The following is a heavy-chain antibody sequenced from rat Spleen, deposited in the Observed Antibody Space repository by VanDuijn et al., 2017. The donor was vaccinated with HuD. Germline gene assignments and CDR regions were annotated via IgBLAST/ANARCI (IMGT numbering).Heavy chain of an antibody. J-gene: IGHJ4*01. Sequence: EVQLVESGGGLVQPGRSLKLSCAASGFTFSDYDMAWIRQAPGKGLEWVSSISTDGGSSYYPDSVKGRFTISRDNAENTVYLQMNSLRSEDTATYYCVKDRDGGYAMDAWGQGASVTVSS. D-gene: IGHD1-11*01. CDR1: GFTFSDYD. CDR2: ISTDGGSS. CDR3: VKDRDGGYAMDA. V-gene: IGHV5-58*01.